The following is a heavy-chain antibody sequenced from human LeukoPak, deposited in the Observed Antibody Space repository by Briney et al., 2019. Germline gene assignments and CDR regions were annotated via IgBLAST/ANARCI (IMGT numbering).Heavy chain of an antibody. V-gene: IGHV3-23*01. J-gene: IGHJ4*02. CDR3: AKEGHHLFFNYFDY. CDR1: GFTVRSYT. D-gene: IGHD1-14*01. Sequence: PGGSLRLSCAASGFTVRSYTMSWVRQAPGKGLEWVSGFSGSAGTTKYADSVKGRFTISRDESRNSVYLQMNSLRPEDTAVYFCAKEGHHLFFNYFDYWGQGTLVTVSS. CDR2: FSGSAGTT.